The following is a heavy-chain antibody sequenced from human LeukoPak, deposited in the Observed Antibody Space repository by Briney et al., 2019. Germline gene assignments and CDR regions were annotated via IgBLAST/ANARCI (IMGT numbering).Heavy chain of an antibody. Sequence: ASVKVSCKASGYTFTHYYHHWVRQAPGQGLEWMGIIHHSGSPTNYAQKFQGRLTMTRDTSTSTLYMELSSLTSEDTAVYYCARDRGHRGGNPEAYFDFWGQGSLVTVSS. CDR2: IHHSGSPT. CDR3: ARDRGHRGGNPEAYFDF. D-gene: IGHD4-23*01. V-gene: IGHV1-46*01. J-gene: IGHJ4*02. CDR1: GYTFTHYY.